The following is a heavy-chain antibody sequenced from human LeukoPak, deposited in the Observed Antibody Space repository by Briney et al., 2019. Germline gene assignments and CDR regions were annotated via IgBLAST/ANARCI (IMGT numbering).Heavy chain of an antibody. Sequence: PGGSLRLSCAASGLTFSSYAMSWVRQAPGKGLEWVSAISGSGGSTYYADSVKGRFTISRDNSKNTLYLQMNSLRAEDTAVYYCAKPWYSSSWYLFDYWGQGTLVTVSS. V-gene: IGHV3-23*01. CDR1: GLTFSSYA. CDR3: AKPWYSSSWYLFDY. J-gene: IGHJ4*02. D-gene: IGHD6-13*01. CDR2: ISGSGGST.